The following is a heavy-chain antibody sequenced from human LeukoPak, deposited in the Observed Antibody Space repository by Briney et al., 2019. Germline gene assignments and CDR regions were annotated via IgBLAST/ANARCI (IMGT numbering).Heavy chain of an antibody. Sequence: PGGSLRLSCAASGFTFSTYWMHWVRQAPGKGLSWVSRIDSDGSTTRYADSVKGRFTISRDNAKNTLYLQMNSLRAEDTAVYYCARERDSSGYHDYWGQGTLVTVSS. D-gene: IGHD3-22*01. CDR3: ARERDSSGYHDY. CDR2: IDSDGSTT. CDR1: GFTFSTYW. J-gene: IGHJ4*02. V-gene: IGHV3-74*01.